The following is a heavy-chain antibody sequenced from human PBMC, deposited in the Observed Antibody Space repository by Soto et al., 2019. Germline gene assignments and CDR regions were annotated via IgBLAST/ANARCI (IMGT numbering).Heavy chain of an antibody. CDR1: GYTLTSYY. D-gene: IGHD6-13*01. CDR2: INPSGGST. Sequence: ASVQVSCKASGYTLTSYYMHWVRQAPGQGLEWMGIINPSGGSTSYAQKFQRRVTMTRDTSTSTVYMELSSLRSEDTAVYYCASGATLEIAAAGDLHHWGQGTLVTVSS. CDR3: ASGATLEIAAAGDLHH. J-gene: IGHJ5*02. V-gene: IGHV1-46*03.